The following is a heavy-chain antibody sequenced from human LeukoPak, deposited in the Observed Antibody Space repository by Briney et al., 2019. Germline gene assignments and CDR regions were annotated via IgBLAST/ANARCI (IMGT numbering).Heavy chain of an antibody. D-gene: IGHD5-18*01. CDR1: GYTFTSYG. CDR2: ISAYNGNT. Sequence: ASVKVSCKASGYTFTSYGISWVRQAPGQGLEWMGWISAYNGNTNYAQKLQGRVTMPTDTSTSTAYMELRSLRSDDTAVYYCAREGLDTAMVNYYYGMDVWGQGTTVTVSS. CDR3: AREGLDTAMVNYYYGMDV. J-gene: IGHJ6*02. V-gene: IGHV1-18*01.